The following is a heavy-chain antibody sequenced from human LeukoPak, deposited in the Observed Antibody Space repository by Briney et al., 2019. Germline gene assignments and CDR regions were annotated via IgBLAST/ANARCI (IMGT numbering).Heavy chain of an antibody. V-gene: IGHV3-9*01. D-gene: IGHD4-17*01. CDR2: ISWNSGSI. CDR3: AKDIRHGYYGDDNYFDY. CDR1: EFTFSSYA. J-gene: IGHJ4*02. Sequence: QPGGSLRLSCAASEFTFSSYAMHWVRQAPGKGLEWVSGISWNSGSIGYADSVKGRFTISRDNAKNSLYLQMNSLRAEDTALYYCAKDIRHGYYGDDNYFDYWGQGTLVTVSS.